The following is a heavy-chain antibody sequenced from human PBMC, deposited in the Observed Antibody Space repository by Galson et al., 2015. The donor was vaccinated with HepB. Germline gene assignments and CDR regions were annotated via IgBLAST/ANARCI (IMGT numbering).Heavy chain of an antibody. Sequence: SLRLSCAASGFTFSSYAMHWVRQAPGKGLEWVAVISYDGSNKYYADSVKGRFTISRDNSKNTLYLQMNSLRAEDTAVYYCARGPEWLSVPYYFDYWGQGTLVTVSS. V-gene: IGHV3-30-3*01. CDR2: ISYDGSNK. CDR1: GFTFSSYA. J-gene: IGHJ4*02. D-gene: IGHD3-3*01. CDR3: ARGPEWLSVPYYFDY.